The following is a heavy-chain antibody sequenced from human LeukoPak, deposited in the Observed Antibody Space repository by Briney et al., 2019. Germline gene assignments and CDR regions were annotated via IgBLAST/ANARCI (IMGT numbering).Heavy chain of an antibody. CDR1: GGSFSGYY. J-gene: IGHJ5*02. CDR3: ARDGIAAAGSWFDP. D-gene: IGHD6-13*01. CDR2: INHSGST. V-gene: IGHV4-34*01. Sequence: SETLSLTCAVYGGSFSGYYWSWIRQPPGKGLEWIGEINHSGSTNYNPSLKSRATISVDTSKNQFSLKLSSVTAADTAVYYCARDGIAAAGSWFDPWGQGTLVTVSS.